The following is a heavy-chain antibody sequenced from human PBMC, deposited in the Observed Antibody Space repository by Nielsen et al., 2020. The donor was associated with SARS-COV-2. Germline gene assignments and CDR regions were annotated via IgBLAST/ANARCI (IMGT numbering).Heavy chain of an antibody. D-gene: IGHD4-23*01. CDR3: AIFYGGNSIDY. V-gene: IGHV1-69*13. J-gene: IGHJ4*02. CDR2: INPMYGTS. Sequence: SVKVSCKASGGTFRDYGIIWVRQAPGQGLEWMGGINPMYGTSHYAQKFQGRVTITADESTSTAYMELSSLRSEDTAVYYCAIFYGGNSIDYWGQGTLVTVSS. CDR1: GGTFRDYG.